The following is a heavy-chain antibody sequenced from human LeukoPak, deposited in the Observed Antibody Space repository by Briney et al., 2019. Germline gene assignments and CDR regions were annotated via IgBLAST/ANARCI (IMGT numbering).Heavy chain of an antibody. CDR1: GFTFSSYW. Sequence: GGSLRLSCAASGFTFSSYWMYWVRQVPGKGLECVSRINTDGSSTTYGESVKGRFTMSRDNSKNTLYLQMNSLRAEDTAVYYCASQYYDYVWGSTGGDYWGQGTLVTVSS. CDR2: INTDGSST. CDR3: ASQYYDYVWGSTGGDY. D-gene: IGHD3-16*01. J-gene: IGHJ4*02. V-gene: IGHV3-74*01.